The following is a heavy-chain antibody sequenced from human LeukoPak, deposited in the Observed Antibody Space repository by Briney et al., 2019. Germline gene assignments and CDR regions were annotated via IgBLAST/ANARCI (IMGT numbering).Heavy chain of an antibody. D-gene: IGHD6-6*01. V-gene: IGHV3-30*03. CDR2: ISYDGSNK. CDR3: ARDRGSSVVAYFFDY. Sequence: GGSLRLSCAASGFTFSSYGMHWVRQAPGKGLEWVAVISYDGSNKYYADSVKGRFTISRDNSKNTLYLQMNSLRGEDTGVYYCARDRGSSVVAYFFDYWGQGTLVTVSS. J-gene: IGHJ4*02. CDR1: GFTFSSYG.